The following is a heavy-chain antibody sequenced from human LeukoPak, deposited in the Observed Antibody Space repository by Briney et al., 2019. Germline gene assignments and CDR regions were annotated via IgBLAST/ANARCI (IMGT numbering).Heavy chain of an antibody. V-gene: IGHV3-74*01. CDR1: GFTFSNAW. CDR3: ARPEGYSSSWHQTNDAFDI. J-gene: IGHJ3*02. Sequence: GGSLRLSCAASGFTFSNAWMSWVRQAPGKGLVWVSRINSDGSSTSYADSVKGRFTISRDNAKNTLYLQMNSLRAEDTAVYYCARPEGYSSSWHQTNDAFDIWGQGTMVTVSS. CDR2: INSDGSST. D-gene: IGHD6-13*01.